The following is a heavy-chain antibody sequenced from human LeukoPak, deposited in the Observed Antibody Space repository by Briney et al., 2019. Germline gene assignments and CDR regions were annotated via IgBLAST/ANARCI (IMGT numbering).Heavy chain of an antibody. CDR1: GIIFSSYW. Sequence: PGASLIPSSASSGIIFSSYWNSRVRPAPRKGLQGAANIKQDGSEKYYVDSVKGRFTISRDNAKNSLYLQMSSLRAEDTAVYYCVRVVAATPAFDYWGQGTLVTVSS. CDR2: IKQDGSEK. CDR3: VRVVAATPAFDY. V-gene: IGHV3-7*04. J-gene: IGHJ4*02. D-gene: IGHD2-15*01.